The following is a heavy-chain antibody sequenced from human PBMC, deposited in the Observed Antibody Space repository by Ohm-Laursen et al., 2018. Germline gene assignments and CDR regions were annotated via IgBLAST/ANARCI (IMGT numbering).Heavy chain of an antibody. D-gene: IGHD2-21*02. CDR3: AKGRSRMTSTYDD. Sequence: SVKVSCKASGYTFTSYDINWVRQAPGQGLEWVGWITPFGETSYPQKLQDRVFITTDTPATTAYMEIKSLTSDDTAVYFCAKGRSRMTSTYDDWGQGTLVTVSS. V-gene: IGHV1-18*01. CDR2: ITPFGET. CDR1: GYTFTSYD. J-gene: IGHJ4*02.